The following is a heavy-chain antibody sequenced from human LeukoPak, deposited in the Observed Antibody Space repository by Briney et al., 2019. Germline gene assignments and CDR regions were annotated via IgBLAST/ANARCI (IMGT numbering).Heavy chain of an antibody. D-gene: IGHD3-9*01. V-gene: IGHV3-30*02. J-gene: IGHJ4*02. Sequence: GGALRLSCAASGFTFSSYGMHWLRQAPGKGLEWVAFIRYDGSNKYYADSVKGRFTTSRDNSKNTLYLQMNSLRAEDTAVYYCANLRYFDWLLPFDYWGEGTLVTVSS. CDR3: ANLRYFDWLLPFDY. CDR2: IRYDGSNK. CDR1: GFTFSSYG.